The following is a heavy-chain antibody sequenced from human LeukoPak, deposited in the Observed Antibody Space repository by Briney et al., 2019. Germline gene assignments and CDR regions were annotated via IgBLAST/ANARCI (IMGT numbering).Heavy chain of an antibody. CDR3: ARKIGYSSYWYPGAFDI. CDR2: INWNGGST. D-gene: IGHD6-19*01. J-gene: IGHJ3*02. CDR1: GFTFGDYG. V-gene: IGHV3-20*04. Sequence: PGGSLRLSCAASGFTFGDYGMSWVRQAPGKGLEWVSGINWNGGSTGYADSVQGRFTISRDNAMNSLYLQMNSLRDEDTALYYCARKIGYSSYWYPGAFDIWGQGTMVTVSS.